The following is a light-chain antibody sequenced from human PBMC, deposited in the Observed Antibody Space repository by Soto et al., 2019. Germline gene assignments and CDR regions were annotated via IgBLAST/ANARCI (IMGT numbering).Light chain of an antibody. CDR2: DVT. V-gene: IGLV2-14*02. CDR1: SSYVGTYDI. CDR3: TSYTTSGTHV. J-gene: IGLJ1*01. Sequence: QSALTQPASVSGSPGQSIAISCTGTSSYVGTYDIVSWYQQHPGKVPKLIIYDVTIRPSGVSDRFSGSKSGNTASLTISGLQSEDEADYYCTSYTTSGTHVFGTATKVTVL.